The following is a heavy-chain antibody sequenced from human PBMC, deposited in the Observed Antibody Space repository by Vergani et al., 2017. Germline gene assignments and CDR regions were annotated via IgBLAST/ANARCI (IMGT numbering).Heavy chain of an antibody. CDR1: GGSISSGSFY. D-gene: IGHD2-2*01. Sequence: QVQLQESGPGLVKPSQTLSLTCTVSGGSISSGSFYWSWIRQPAGKGLEWIGRIYNSGSTNYNPSLKSRVTISVDTSKNQFSLKLSSLTAADTAVYYCARDNRGRRDCSSTSCPYYYMDVWGKGTTVTVSS. J-gene: IGHJ6*03. CDR2: IYNSGST. V-gene: IGHV4-61*02. CDR3: ARDNRGRRDCSSTSCPYYYMDV.